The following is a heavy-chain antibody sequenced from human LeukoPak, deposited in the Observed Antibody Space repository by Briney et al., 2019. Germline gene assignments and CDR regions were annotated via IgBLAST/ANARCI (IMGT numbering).Heavy chain of an antibody. CDR3: ARDLVGGWDDSSGYYYGYFDY. CDR1: GFTFSNYV. J-gene: IGHJ4*02. Sequence: PGRSLRLSCAASGFTFSNYVMHWVRQAPGKGLEWVAVISYDGNNKYYADSVKGRFTISRDNSKNTLYLQMNSLRAEDTAVYYCARDLVGGWDDSSGYYYGYFDYWGQGTLVTVSS. D-gene: IGHD3-22*01. CDR2: ISYDGNNK. V-gene: IGHV3-30-3*01.